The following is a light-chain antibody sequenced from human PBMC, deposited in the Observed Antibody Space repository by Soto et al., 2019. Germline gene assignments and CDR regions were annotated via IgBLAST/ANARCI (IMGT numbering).Light chain of an antibody. CDR1: QSVSNN. CDR2: GAS. CDR3: QQYNNWPPWT. Sequence: EIVMTQSPATLSVSPGERATLSCRASQSVSNNLAWFQHKPGQAPRLLIYGASARATGIPARFSGSGSGTEFTLTISSLQSEDFAVYYCQQYNNWPPWTVGQGTKVEIK. V-gene: IGKV3-15*01. J-gene: IGKJ1*01.